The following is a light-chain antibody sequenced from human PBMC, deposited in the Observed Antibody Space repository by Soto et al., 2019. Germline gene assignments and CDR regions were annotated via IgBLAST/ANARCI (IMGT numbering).Light chain of an antibody. V-gene: IGKV3-15*01. J-gene: IGKJ1*01. CDR1: QSVSSN. Sequence: EVVMTQSPATLSVSPGERATLSCRASQSVSSNLAWYQQKPGQAPRLLIYGASTRATGIPARFSGSGSGTECTLTISSLQSEDFAVYYCQQYNNLLGTFGQGTKVEIK. CDR2: GAS. CDR3: QQYNNLLGT.